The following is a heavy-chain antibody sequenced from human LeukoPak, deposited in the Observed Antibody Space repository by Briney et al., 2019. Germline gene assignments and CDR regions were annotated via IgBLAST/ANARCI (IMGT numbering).Heavy chain of an antibody. CDR1: GFTLRNYW. Sequence: GGSLRLSCAASGFTLRNYWMHWVRQTPGEGLLWVSRGEGDGSTSTYADSVKGRFTISRDTAKNTLYLQMNSLSAEDTAVYYCSKDRGGTYGDYFDYWGQGIPVTVSS. CDR3: SKDRGGTYGDYFDY. J-gene: IGHJ4*02. CDR2: GEGDGSTS. D-gene: IGHD4-17*01. V-gene: IGHV3-74*03.